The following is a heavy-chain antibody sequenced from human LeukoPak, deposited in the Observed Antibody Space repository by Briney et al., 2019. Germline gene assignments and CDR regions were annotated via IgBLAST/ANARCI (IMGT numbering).Heavy chain of an antibody. CDR2: IYYSGST. Sequence: PSETLSLTCAVSGGSISSTSYYWAWIRQPPGEGLEWIGTIYYSGSTYHNPSLKSRVTLSVDTSRNQFSLRLSSVDAADTAVYYCAKAGVRYFDSSGLYAFDFWGQGTTVTVSP. CDR1: GGSISSTSYY. V-gene: IGHV4-39*01. CDR3: AKAGVRYFDSSGLYAFDF. J-gene: IGHJ3*01. D-gene: IGHD3-22*01.